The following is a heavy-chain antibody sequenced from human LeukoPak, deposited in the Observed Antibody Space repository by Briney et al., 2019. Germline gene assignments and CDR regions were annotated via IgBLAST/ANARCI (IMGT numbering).Heavy chain of an antibody. Sequence: PSETLSLTCTVFGYSISSGYYWGWIRQPPGKGLEWIGSIYYSGTTHYNPSLESRVTISVDTSKNQFSLKLASVTAADTAIYYCAKGAGGFSYYNWFDPWGQGTLVTVSS. V-gene: IGHV4-38-2*02. CDR2: IYYSGTT. CDR3: AKGAGGFSYYNWFDP. CDR1: GYSISSGYY. D-gene: IGHD5-18*01. J-gene: IGHJ5*02.